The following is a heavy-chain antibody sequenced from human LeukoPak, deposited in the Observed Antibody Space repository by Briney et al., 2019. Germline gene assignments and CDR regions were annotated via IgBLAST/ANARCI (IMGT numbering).Heavy chain of an antibody. J-gene: IGHJ4*02. D-gene: IGHD6-6*01. CDR2: ISSNGGST. CDR3: VKDGGLIAARYYFDY. CDR1: GFTFSSYA. Sequence: GGSLRLSCSASGFTFSSYAMHWVRQAPGKGLEYVSAISSNGGSTYYADSVKGRFTISRDNSKNTLYLQMSGLRAEDTAVYYCVKDGGLIAARYYFDYWGQGTLVTVSS. V-gene: IGHV3-64D*09.